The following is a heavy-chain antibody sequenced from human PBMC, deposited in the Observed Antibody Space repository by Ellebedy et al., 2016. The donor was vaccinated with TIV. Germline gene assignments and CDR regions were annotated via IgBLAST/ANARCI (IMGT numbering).Heavy chain of an antibody. J-gene: IGHJ6*02. D-gene: IGHD3-10*01. CDR1: GFTFSSYS. CDR2: ISSSSSYI. V-gene: IGHV3-21*01. Sequence: GGSLRLXXAASGFTFSSYSMNWVRQAPGKGLEWVSSISSSSSYIYYADSVKGRFTISRDNAKNSLYLQMNSLRAEDTAVYYCARDRLGGSGSYAITCMDVWGQGTTVTVSS. CDR3: ARDRLGGSGSYAITCMDV.